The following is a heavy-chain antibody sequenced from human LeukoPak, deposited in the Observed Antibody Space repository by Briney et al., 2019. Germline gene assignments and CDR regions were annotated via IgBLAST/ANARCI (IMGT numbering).Heavy chain of an antibody. D-gene: IGHD1-26*01. J-gene: IGHJ3*02. Sequence: SETLSLTCTVSGGSISSYYWSWIRQPPGKGLEWIGYIYYSGSTNYNPSLKSRVTISVDTSKNQFSLKLSSVTAADTAVYYCARDLGGSYYAFDIWGQGTMVTVSS. CDR2: IYYSGST. CDR3: ARDLGGSYYAFDI. V-gene: IGHV4-59*01. CDR1: GGSISSYY.